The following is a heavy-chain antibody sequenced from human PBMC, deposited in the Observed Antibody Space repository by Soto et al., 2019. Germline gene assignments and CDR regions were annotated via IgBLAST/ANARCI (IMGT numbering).Heavy chain of an antibody. CDR1: GGTFSSYT. V-gene: IGHV1-69*04. D-gene: IGHD1-26*01. CDR3: ARDDSGFSGSHYIDYFNY. J-gene: IGHJ4*02. CDR2: IIPILGIA. Sequence: SVKVSCKASGGTFSSYTISWVRQAPGQGLEWMGRIIPILGIANYAQKFQGRVTITADKSTSTAYMELSSLTSEDTAVYYCARDDSGFSGSHYIDYFNYWGQGALVTVSS.